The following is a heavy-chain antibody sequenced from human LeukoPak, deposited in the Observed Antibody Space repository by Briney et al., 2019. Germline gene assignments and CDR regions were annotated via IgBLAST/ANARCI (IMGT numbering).Heavy chain of an antibody. D-gene: IGHD5-18*01. V-gene: IGHV1-2*06. CDR3: ARGENYSYGY. J-gene: IGHJ4*02. CDR1: GYTFTGYY. CDR2: INPSNGGA. Sequence: ASVKVSCKASGYTFTGYYMHWVRQAPGQGLEWMGRINPSNGGANYAQNFQGRVTVTRDTSISTVYMELTRLRSDDTAFYYCARGENYSYGYWGQGTLVTVSS.